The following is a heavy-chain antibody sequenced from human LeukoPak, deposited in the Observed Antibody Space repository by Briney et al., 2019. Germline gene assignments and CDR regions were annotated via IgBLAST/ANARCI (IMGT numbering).Heavy chain of an antibody. Sequence: GGSLRLSCAASGFTFDSYNMNWVRQAPGKGLEWVSSISSSSSYIYYADSVKGRFTISRDNAKNSLYLQMNSLRAEDTAVYYCARREVAAEISFGFDYWGQGTLVTVSS. CDR1: GFTFDSYN. J-gene: IGHJ4*02. V-gene: IGHV3-21*01. CDR3: ARREVAAEISFGFDY. CDR2: ISSSSSYI. D-gene: IGHD2-15*01.